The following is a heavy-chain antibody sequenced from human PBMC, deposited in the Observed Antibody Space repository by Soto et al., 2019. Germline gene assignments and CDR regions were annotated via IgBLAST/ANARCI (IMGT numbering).Heavy chain of an antibody. V-gene: IGHV1-46*01. D-gene: IGHD2-21*02. Sequence: QVQLMQSGAEVKKPGASVKVSCKASGDTFTDYYIHWVRQAPGQGLEWMGTVNPSGGHTTYAQHCTGRVTMPRDTSTSTLYMGLTSLTSHDTAIYYCARGGHVVVVTAALDYWGPGTLVTVSS. CDR2: VNPSGGHT. J-gene: IGHJ4*02. CDR1: GDTFTDYY. CDR3: ARGGHVVVVTAALDY.